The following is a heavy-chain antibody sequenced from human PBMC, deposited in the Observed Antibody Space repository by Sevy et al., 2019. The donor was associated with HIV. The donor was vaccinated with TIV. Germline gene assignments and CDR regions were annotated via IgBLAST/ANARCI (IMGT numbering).Heavy chain of an antibody. J-gene: IGHJ4*02. D-gene: IGHD7-27*01. CDR1: GFTFSTYS. CDR3: AKFAGDFPHFDF. Sequence: GGSLRLSCAASGFTFSTYSMTWVRQVPRKGLEWVSAISDTGTSTYYTDSVEGRFTIPRDNSKSTLFLHMNSLRAEDTALYYCAKFAGDFPHFDFWGLGTLVTVSS. V-gene: IGHV3-23*01. CDR2: ISDTGTST.